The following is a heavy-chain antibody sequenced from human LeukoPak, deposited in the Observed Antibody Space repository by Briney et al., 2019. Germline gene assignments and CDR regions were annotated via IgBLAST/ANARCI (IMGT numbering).Heavy chain of an antibody. CDR1: GFTFSSYE. D-gene: IGHD6-19*01. V-gene: IGHV3-48*03. CDR3: ARDGVEEQGLVGRSYWFDP. J-gene: IGHJ5*02. Sequence: PGGSLRLSCAASGFTFSSYEMNWVRQAPGKGLEWVSCISSSGSSIDYADSLKGRFTISRDNAKNSLYLQMNSLRAEDTAVYYCARDGVEEQGLVGRSYWFDPWGQGTLVTVYS. CDR2: ISSSGSSI.